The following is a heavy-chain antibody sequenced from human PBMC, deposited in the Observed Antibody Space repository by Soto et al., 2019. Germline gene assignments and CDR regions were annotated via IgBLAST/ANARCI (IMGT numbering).Heavy chain of an antibody. Sequence: GESLKISCKGSGYSFTIYWIGWVRQMPGKGLEWMGIIYPGDSDTRYSPSLQGQVTISADKSISTAYLQWSSLKASDTAMYYCARHGPRVYYDTRDSYYYGMDVCGQGTTVTVSS. D-gene: IGHD3-22*01. J-gene: IGHJ6*02. CDR2: IYPGDSDT. V-gene: IGHV5-51*01. CDR1: GYSFTIYW. CDR3: ARHGPRVYYDTRDSYYYGMDV.